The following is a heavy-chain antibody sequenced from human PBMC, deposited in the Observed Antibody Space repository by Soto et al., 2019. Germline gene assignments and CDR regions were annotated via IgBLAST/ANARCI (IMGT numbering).Heavy chain of an antibody. V-gene: IGHV4-59*01. CDR3: ARVRPGESGSSHYGMDV. D-gene: IGHD6-6*01. CDR1: GGSISSYY. J-gene: IGHJ6*02. CDR2: IYYSGST. Sequence: PSETLSLTCTVSGGSISSYYWSWIRQPPGKGLEWIGYIYYSGSTNYNPSLKSRVTISVDTSKNQFSLKLSSVTAADTAVYYCARVRPGESGSSHYGMDVWGQGTTVTVSS.